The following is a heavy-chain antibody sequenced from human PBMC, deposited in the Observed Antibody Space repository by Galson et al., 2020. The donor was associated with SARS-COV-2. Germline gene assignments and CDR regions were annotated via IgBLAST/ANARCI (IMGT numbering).Heavy chain of an antibody. Sequence: SQTLSLTCTVSGGSISSYSWNWIRQPAGKGLEWIARIYMDGTTDYTPSLKSRVAMSVDTSNHQFSLRLTSVTAADTAVYFCARDTYSYYGMDVWGQGTTVTVSS. CDR1: GGSISSYS. CDR3: ARDTYSYYGMDV. V-gene: IGHV4-4*07. J-gene: IGHJ6*02. CDR2: IYMDGTT.